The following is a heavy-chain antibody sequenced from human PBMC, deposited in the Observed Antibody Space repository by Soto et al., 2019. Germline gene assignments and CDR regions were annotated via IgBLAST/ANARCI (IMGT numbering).Heavy chain of an antibody. V-gene: IGHV1-69*13. CDR3: ARCEYLSVYYRLLRHYYGMDV. Sequence: SVKVSCKASGGTSSSYAISWVRQAPGQGLEWMGGIIPIFGTANYAQKFQGRVTITADESTSTAYMELGSLRSEDTAVYYCARCEYLSVYYRLLRHYYGMDVWGQGTTVTVSS. D-gene: IGHD3-9*01. CDR2: IIPIFGTA. J-gene: IGHJ6*02. CDR1: GGTSSSYA.